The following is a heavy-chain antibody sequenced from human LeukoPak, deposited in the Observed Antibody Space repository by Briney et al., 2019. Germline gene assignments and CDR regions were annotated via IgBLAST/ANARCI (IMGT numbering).Heavy chain of an antibody. V-gene: IGHV3-66*01. CDR1: GFTVTSNY. D-gene: IGHD2/OR15-2a*01. J-gene: IGHJ6*02. Sequence: GGSLRLSCAASGFTVTSNYMSWVRQPAGKGLEWVSVVYHGGITYYADSVKGRFTISRDTSKNTVYLQMNSLRAEDTAVYYCAIGGVIWRMDVWGQGTTVTVSS. CDR2: VYHGGIT. CDR3: AIGGVIWRMDV.